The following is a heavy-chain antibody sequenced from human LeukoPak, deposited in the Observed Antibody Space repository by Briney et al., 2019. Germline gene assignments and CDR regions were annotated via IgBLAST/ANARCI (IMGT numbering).Heavy chain of an antibody. V-gene: IGHV4-59*08. CDR2: IYYSGST. Sequence: SETLSLTCTVSGGSISSYYWSWIRQPPVKGLEWIGYIYYSGSTNYNPSLKSRVTISVDTSKNQFSLKLSSVTAADTAVYYCARSRGQWLATQEYYFDYWGQGTLVTVSS. D-gene: IGHD6-19*01. CDR3: ARSRGQWLATQEYYFDY. J-gene: IGHJ4*02. CDR1: GGSISSYY.